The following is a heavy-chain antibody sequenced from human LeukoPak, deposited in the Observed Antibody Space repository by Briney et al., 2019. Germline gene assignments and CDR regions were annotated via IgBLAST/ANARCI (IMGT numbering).Heavy chain of an antibody. D-gene: IGHD5-12*01. J-gene: IGHJ4*02. CDR1: GGSISSYYY. CDR3: ARITGGNDWIPFDY. V-gene: IGHV4-59*08. CDR2: IYYSGST. Sequence: PSETLSLTCTVSGGSISSYYYWSWIRQHRGKGLEWIGYIYYSGSTNYNPSLKSRVTISVDTSKNQFSLKLSSVTAADTAVYYCARITGGNDWIPFDYWGQGTLVTVSS.